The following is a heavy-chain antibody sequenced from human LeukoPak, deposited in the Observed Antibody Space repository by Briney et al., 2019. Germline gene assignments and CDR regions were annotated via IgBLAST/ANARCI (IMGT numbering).Heavy chain of an antibody. D-gene: IGHD5-18*01. CDR3: AKSGYSYDWYYFDY. J-gene: IGHJ4*02. CDR2: ISYDGSNK. V-gene: IGHV3-30*18. CDR1: GFTFSSYG. Sequence: GGSLRLSCAASGFTFSSYGMHWVRQAPGKGLEWVAVISYDGSNKCYADSVKGRFTISRDNSKNTLYLQMNSLRAEDTAVYYCAKSGYSYDWYYFDYWGQGTLVTVSS.